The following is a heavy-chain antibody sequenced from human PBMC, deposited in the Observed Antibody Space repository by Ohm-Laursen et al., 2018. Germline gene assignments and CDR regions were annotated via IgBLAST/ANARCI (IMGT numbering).Heavy chain of an antibody. CDR2: ISYDGSNK. D-gene: IGHD5-24*01. J-gene: IGHJ5*02. V-gene: IGHV3-30*18. Sequence: SLRLSCAASGFTFSSYGMHWVRQAPGKGLEWVAVISYDGSNKYYADSVKGRFTISRDNSKNTLYLQMNSLRAEDTAVYYCAKVSRGTLQSPWGQGTLVTVSS. CDR3: AKVSRGTLQSP. CDR1: GFTFSSYG.